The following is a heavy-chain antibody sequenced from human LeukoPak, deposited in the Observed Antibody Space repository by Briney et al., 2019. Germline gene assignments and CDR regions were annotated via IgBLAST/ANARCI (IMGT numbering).Heavy chain of an antibody. J-gene: IGHJ5*02. CDR2: ISGSGGST. Sequence: GGSLRLSCAASGFTFSSYAMSWVRQAPGKGLEWVSAISGSGGSTYYADSVKGRFTISRDNSKNTLYLQMNSLRAEDTAVYYCAKPGRENRGCSSTSCAIRGNWFDPWGQGTLVTVSS. CDR3: AKPGRENRGCSSTSCAIRGNWFDP. CDR1: GFTFSSYA. D-gene: IGHD2-2*01. V-gene: IGHV3-23*01.